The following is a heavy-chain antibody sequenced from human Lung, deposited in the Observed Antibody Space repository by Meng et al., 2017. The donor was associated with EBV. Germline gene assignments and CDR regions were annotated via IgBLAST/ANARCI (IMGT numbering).Heavy chain of an antibody. J-gene: IGHJ4*02. CDR1: GDSIRSDIW. CDR2: VYHRGDT. D-gene: IGHD1-1*01. Sequence: VRRQESGPGLVQPSGTLSPTCTVSGDSIRSDIWWSWVRQPPGKGLEWIGEVYHRGDTNYNPSLKSRVVISVDRSKNQFSLNLSSVTAADTAVYYCGRDQGRQLINHWGQGTLVTVSS. CDR3: GRDQGRQLINH. V-gene: IGHV4-4*02.